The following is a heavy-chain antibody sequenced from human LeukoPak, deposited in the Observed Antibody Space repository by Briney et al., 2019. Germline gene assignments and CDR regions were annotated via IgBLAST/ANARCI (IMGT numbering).Heavy chain of an antibody. J-gene: IGHJ4*02. D-gene: IGHD4-23*01. CDR2: INHRGHP. Sequence: SETLSLTCAVYGGSFTGYHWNWIRQSPQRGLKWIGEINHRGHPHYNPSLESRLTISVDTSKIQFSLTLKSVTAADTAVYYCARDPTTVVTVPYYFDFWGQGTPVTVSS. V-gene: IGHV4-34*01. CDR1: GGSFTGYH. CDR3: ARDPTTVVTVPYYFDF.